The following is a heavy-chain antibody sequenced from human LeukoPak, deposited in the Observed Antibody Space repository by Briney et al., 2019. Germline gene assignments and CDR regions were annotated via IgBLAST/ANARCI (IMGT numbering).Heavy chain of an antibody. Sequence: SVKVSCKASGGTFSSYAISWVRQAPGQGLEWMGGIIPIFGTANYALKFQGRVTITADESTSTAYMELSSLRSEDTAVYYCARGRRVVVHGCFDPWGQGTLVTVSS. CDR1: GGTFSSYA. D-gene: IGHD3-22*01. J-gene: IGHJ5*02. CDR3: ARGRRVVVHGCFDP. V-gene: IGHV1-69*13. CDR2: IIPIFGTA.